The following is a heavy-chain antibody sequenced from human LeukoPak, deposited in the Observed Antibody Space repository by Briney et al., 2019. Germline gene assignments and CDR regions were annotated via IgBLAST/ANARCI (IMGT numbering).Heavy chain of an antibody. CDR3: ASSTLRFLDRYYYGMDV. Sequence: ASVKVSCKVSGYTLTELSIHWVRQAPGKGLEWMGGFDPEDGETIYAQKFQGRVTMTEDTSTDTAYMELSSLRSEDTAVYYCASSTLRFLDRYYYGMDVWGQGTTVTVSS. CDR1: GYTLTELS. V-gene: IGHV1-24*01. CDR2: FDPEDGET. D-gene: IGHD3-3*01. J-gene: IGHJ6*02.